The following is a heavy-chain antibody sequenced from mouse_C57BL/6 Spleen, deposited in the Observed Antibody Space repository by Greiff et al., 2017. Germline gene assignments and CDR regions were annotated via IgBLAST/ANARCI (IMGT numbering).Heavy chain of an antibody. Sequence: EVQRVESGGGLVQPGGSLSLSCAASGFTFTDYYMSWVRQPPGKALEWLGFIRNKANGYTTEYSASVKGRFTISRDNSQSILYLQMNALRAEDSATYYCARYDPPAWFAYWGQGTLVTVSA. CDR1: GFTFTDYY. J-gene: IGHJ3*01. V-gene: IGHV7-3*01. CDR2: IRNKANGYTT. CDR3: ARYDPPAWFAY.